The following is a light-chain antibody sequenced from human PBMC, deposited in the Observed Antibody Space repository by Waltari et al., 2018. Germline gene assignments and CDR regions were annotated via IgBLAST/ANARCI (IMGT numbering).Light chain of an antibody. CDR1: QSVSSSY. J-gene: IGKJ4*01. V-gene: IGKV3-20*01. CDR2: GAS. CDR3: QQYGNSPPHT. Sequence: EIVLTQSPGTLSLSPGERATLSCRASQSVSSSYLAWYQHKPGQAPRLVIYGASSRAECSPDKFSGSGSGTDFTLTIRRLEPEDFAVYYWQQYGNSPPHTFGGETKVEIK.